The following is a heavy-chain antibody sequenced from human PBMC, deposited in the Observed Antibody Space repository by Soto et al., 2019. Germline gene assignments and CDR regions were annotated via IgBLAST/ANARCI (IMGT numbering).Heavy chain of an antibody. CDR2: IKSKTDGGTT. D-gene: IGHD3-22*01. CDR3: TTDDYYYDSSGYPRGSY. CDR1: GFTFSNAW. J-gene: IGHJ4*03. V-gene: IGHV3-15*07. Sequence: PGGSLRLSCAASGFTFSNAWMNWVRQAPGKGLEWVGRIKSKTDGGTTDYAAPVKGRFTISRDDSKNTLYLQMDSLKTEDTAVYYCTTDDYYYDSSGYPRGSYWGQGTMVTVSS.